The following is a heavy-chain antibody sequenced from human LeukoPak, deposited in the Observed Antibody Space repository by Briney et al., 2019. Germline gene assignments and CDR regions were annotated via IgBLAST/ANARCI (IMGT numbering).Heavy chain of an antibody. CDR3: ARATDFDWYYFDY. V-gene: IGHV3-21*01. CDR2: ISSSSYI. CDR1: GFTFSSYA. D-gene: IGHD3-9*01. Sequence: GGSLRLSCAASGFTFSSYAMHWVRQAPGKGLEWVSSISSSSYIYYADSVKGRFTISRDNAKNSLYLQMNSLRAEDTAVYYCARATDFDWYYFDYWGQGTLVTVSS. J-gene: IGHJ4*02.